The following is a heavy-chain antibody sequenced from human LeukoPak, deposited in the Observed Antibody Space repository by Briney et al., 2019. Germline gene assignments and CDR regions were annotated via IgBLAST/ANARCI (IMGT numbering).Heavy chain of an antibody. D-gene: IGHD2-2*01. Sequence: SETLSLTCTVSGYSISSGYYLGWIRQPAGKGLEWIGRIYTSGSTNYNPSLKSRVTISVDTSKNQFSLKLSSVTAADTAVYYCARCPGGVVPANYYMDVWGKGTTVTISS. V-gene: IGHV4-61*02. J-gene: IGHJ6*03. CDR3: ARCPGGVVPANYYMDV. CDR2: IYTSGST. CDR1: GYSISSGYY.